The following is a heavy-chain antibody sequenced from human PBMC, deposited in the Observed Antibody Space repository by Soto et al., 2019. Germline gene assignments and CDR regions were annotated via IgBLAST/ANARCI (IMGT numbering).Heavy chain of an antibody. CDR3: ARSPRGLVATAGYFDY. CDR1: GGSISSSSYY. CDR2: IYYSGST. V-gene: IGHV4-39*01. Sequence: TSETLSLTCTVSGGSISSSSYYWGWIRQHPGKGLEWIGSIYYSGSTYYNPSLKSRVTISVDTSKNQFSLKLSSVTAADTAVYYCARSPRGLVATAGYFDYWGQGTLVTVSS. D-gene: IGHD5-12*01. J-gene: IGHJ4*02.